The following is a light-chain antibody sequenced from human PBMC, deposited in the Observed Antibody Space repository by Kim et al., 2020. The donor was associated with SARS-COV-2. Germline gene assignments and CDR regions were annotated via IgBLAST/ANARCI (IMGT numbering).Light chain of an antibody. Sequence: SSELTQDPAVSVALGQTVRITYQGDSLRNYYATWYQQKPGQAPILVIYGRDNRPSGIPDRFSGSSSGNTASLTITGAQAEDEADYYCKSRDSNSKVVFGGGTQLTVL. CDR1: SLRNYY. CDR3: KSRDSNSKVV. J-gene: IGLJ2*01. CDR2: GRD. V-gene: IGLV3-19*01.